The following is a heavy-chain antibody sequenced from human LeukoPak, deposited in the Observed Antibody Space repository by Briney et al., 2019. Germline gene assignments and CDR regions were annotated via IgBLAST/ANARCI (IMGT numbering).Heavy chain of an antibody. CDR2: IRYDGSNK. V-gene: IGHV3-30*02. Sequence: PGGSLRLSCAASGFTFSSYAMSWVRQAPGKGLEWVAFIRYDGSNKYYADSVKGRFTISRDNSKNTLYLQMNSLRAEDTAVYYCAKGQGYGVAGIFDYWGQGTLVTVSS. CDR3: AKGQGYGVAGIFDY. CDR1: GFTFSSYA. J-gene: IGHJ4*02. D-gene: IGHD6-19*01.